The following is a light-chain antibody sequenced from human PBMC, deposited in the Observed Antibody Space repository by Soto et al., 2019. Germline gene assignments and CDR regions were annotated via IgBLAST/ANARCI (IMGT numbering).Light chain of an antibody. Sequence: ETVMTQSPVTLSVSPGERATLSCRASRSISTNVAWYQQKSGQAPRLLIYEASTRATGIPARFSGSGSGTEFTLTISSLQSEDSEVYYCQQYNDWRTFGQVTKLEIK. CDR1: RSISTN. V-gene: IGKV3-15*01. J-gene: IGKJ2*01. CDR2: EAS. CDR3: QQYNDWRT.